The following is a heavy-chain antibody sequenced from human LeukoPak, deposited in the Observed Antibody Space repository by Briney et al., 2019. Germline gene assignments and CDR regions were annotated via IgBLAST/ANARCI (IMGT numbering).Heavy chain of an antibody. Sequence: PSETLSLTCTVSGGSISSSSYYWGWIRQPPGKGLEWIGSIYYSGSTYYNPSLKSRVTISVDTSKNQFSLKLSSVTAADTAVYYCAQVPYYGSGSYERWGQGTLVTVSS. CDR1: GGSISSSSYY. D-gene: IGHD3-10*01. J-gene: IGHJ4*02. CDR3: AQVPYYGSGSYER. CDR2: IYYSGST. V-gene: IGHV4-39*01.